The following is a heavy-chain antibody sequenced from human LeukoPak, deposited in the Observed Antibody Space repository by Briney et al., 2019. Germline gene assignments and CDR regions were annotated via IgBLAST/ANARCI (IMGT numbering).Heavy chain of an antibody. J-gene: IGHJ4*02. D-gene: IGHD3-10*01. CDR1: GFTFSSYG. CDR3: AKASPSLLWFGDPRAYYFDY. Sequence: PGGSLRLSCAASGFTFSSYGMHWVRQAPGKGLEWVAFIRYDGSNKYYADSVKGRFTISRDNSKNTLYLQMNSLRAEDTAVYYCAKASPSLLWFGDPRAYYFDYWGQGTLVTVSS. V-gene: IGHV3-30*02. CDR2: IRYDGSNK.